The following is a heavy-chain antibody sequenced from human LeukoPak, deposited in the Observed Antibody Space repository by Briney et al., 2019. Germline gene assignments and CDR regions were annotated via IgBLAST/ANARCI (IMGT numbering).Heavy chain of an antibody. CDR3: ARDNYDSSGYYEHALDL. Sequence: SETLSLTCTVSGGSISSGDYYWTWIRQPPGKGLEWNAYIYYTGGTYYNPSLKSRVTISVDTSKNQFSLKMTSLTAADTAVYYCARDNYDSSGYYEHALDLWGQGTMVTVSS. CDR1: GGSISSGDYY. CDR2: IYYTGGT. J-gene: IGHJ3*01. D-gene: IGHD3-22*01. V-gene: IGHV4-30-4*01.